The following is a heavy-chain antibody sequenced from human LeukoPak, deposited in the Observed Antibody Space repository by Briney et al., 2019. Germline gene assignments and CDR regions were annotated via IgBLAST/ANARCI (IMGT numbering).Heavy chain of an antibody. CDR2: MNPNSGNT. Sequence: ASVKVSCKASGYTFTSYDINWVRQATGQGLEWMGWMNPNSGNTGYAQKFQGRVTMTRNTSISTAYMELSSLRSEDTAVYYCAREGYYDFWSGYPIKGSNFDYWGQGTLVTVSS. CDR1: GYTFTSYD. CDR3: AREGYYDFWSGYPIKGSNFDY. D-gene: IGHD3-3*01. V-gene: IGHV1-8*01. J-gene: IGHJ4*02.